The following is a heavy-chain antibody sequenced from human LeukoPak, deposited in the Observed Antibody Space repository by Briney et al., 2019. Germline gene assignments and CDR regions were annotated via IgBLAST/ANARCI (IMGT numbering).Heavy chain of an antibody. J-gene: IGHJ4*02. CDR1: GFTVSSNY. CDR3: DGADF. D-gene: IGHD3-16*01. CDR2: IYSGGST. Sequence: GGSLRLSCAASGFTVSSNYMSWVRQAPGKGLEWVSVIYSGGSTCYADSVKGRFNISRDISKSTLYLQMNSLRPEDTAVYYCDGADFWGQGTLVTVSS. V-gene: IGHV3-66*01.